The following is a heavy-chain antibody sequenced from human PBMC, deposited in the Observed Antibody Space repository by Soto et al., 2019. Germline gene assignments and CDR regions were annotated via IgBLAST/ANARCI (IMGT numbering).Heavy chain of an antibody. CDR1: GFTVSSNY. CDR3: ARGRDCGGACPNWFDP. D-gene: IGHD2-21*02. J-gene: IGHJ5*02. CDR2: IYSGGST. V-gene: IGHV3-53*04. Sequence: GGSLRLSCAASGFTVSSNYMSWVRQAPGKGLEWVSVIYSGGSTYYADSVKGRFTISGHNSKNTLYLQMNSLRAEDTAVYYCARGRDCGGACPNWFDPWGQGTLVTVSS.